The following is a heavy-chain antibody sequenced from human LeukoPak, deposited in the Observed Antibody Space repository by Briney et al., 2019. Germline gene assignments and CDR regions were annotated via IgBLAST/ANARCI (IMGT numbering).Heavy chain of an antibody. CDR2: ISSSGSTI. J-gene: IGHJ4*02. V-gene: IGHV3-11*04. CDR1: GFTFSDYY. D-gene: IGHD3-22*01. CDR3: ARDQYYYDSSGYYAVLD. Sequence: GGSLRLSCAASGFTFSDYYMSWIRQAPGKGLEWVSYISSSGSTIYYADSVKGRFTISRDNSKNTLYLQMNSLRAEDTAVYYCARDQYYYDSSGYYAVLDWGQGTLVTVSS.